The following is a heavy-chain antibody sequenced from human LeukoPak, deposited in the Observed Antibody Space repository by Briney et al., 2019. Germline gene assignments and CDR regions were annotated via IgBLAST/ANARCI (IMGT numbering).Heavy chain of an antibody. Sequence: ASVKVSCKVSGYTLTELSMHWVRQAPGKGLEWMGGFDPEDGETIYAQKFQGRVTMTEDTSTDTAYMELSSLRSEDTAVYYCATVVAGVYYFDYWGQGALVTVSS. CDR1: GYTLTELS. J-gene: IGHJ4*02. CDR2: FDPEDGET. CDR3: ATVVAGVYYFDY. V-gene: IGHV1-24*01. D-gene: IGHD6-19*01.